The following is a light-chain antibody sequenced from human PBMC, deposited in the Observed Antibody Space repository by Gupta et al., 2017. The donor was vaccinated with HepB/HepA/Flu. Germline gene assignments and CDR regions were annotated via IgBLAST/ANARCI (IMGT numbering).Light chain of an antibody. CDR3: SSYTGSSTYVV. CDR1: SSDVGGYNY. V-gene: IGLV2-14*01. Sequence: QSALTQPASVSGSPGQSITISCTGTSSDVGGYNYVSWYQQHPGKAPKVMIYDVSNRPSGVSNRFSGSKSGNTASLTISGLQAEYEADYYCSSYTGSSTYVVFGGGTKLTVL. CDR2: DVS. J-gene: IGLJ2*01.